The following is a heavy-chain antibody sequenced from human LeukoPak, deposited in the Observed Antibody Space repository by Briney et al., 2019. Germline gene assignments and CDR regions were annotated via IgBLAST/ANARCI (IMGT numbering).Heavy chain of an antibody. V-gene: IGHV3-30*02. CDR3: AKDRYGDFDPGALDM. CDR2: IRFAGSDN. Sequence: GGSLRLSCAASGFTFSTYVMHWVRQAPDKGLEWVAFIRFAGSDNYYTDSVKGRFTISRDNSNNTVYLQMNSLRTEDTAVYYCAKDRYGDFDPGALDMWGQGTMITVSS. D-gene: IGHD4-17*01. J-gene: IGHJ3*02. CDR1: GFTFSTYV.